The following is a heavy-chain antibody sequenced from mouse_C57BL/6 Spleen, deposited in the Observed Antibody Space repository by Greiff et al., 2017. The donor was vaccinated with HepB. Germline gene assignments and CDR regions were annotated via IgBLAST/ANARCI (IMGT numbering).Heavy chain of an antibody. V-gene: IGHV5-6*01. CDR1: GFTFSSYG. J-gene: IGHJ2*01. CDR3: ARHNYYGSSWGYFDY. D-gene: IGHD1-1*01. Sequence: EVKVVESGGDLVKPGGSLKLSCAASGFTFSSYGMSWVRQTPDKRLEWVATISSGGSYTYYPDSVKGRFTISRDNAKNTLYLQMSSLKSEDTAMYYCARHNYYGSSWGYFDYWGQGTTLTVSS. CDR2: ISSGGSYT.